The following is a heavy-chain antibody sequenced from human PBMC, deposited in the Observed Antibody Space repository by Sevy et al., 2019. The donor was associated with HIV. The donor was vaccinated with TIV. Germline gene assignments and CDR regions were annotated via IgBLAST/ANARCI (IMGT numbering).Heavy chain of an antibody. CDR1: GFTFTTYG. Sequence: GGSLRLSCAASGFTFTTYGMTWVRQAPGKGLEWVANINQDGSRTNYVDSVKGRFIISRDNAKKSLYVQMNSLRADDTAVYYCARVGILEKSESQYRFMDYWGQGTLVTVSS. V-gene: IGHV3-7*01. CDR2: INQDGSRT. CDR3: ARVGILEKSESQYRFMDY. D-gene: IGHD6-6*01. J-gene: IGHJ4*02.